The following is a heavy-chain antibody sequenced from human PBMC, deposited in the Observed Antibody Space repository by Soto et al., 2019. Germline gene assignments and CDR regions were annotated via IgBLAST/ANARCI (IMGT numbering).Heavy chain of an antibody. D-gene: IGHD3-22*01. CDR3: ASYSAWYYYDSSGYLLYFQH. J-gene: IGHJ1*01. CDR2: IYYSGST. V-gene: IGHV4-31*03. CDR1: GGSISSGGYY. Sequence: QVQLQESGPGLVKPSQTLSLTCTVSGGSISSGGYYWSWIRQHPGKGLEWIGYIYYSGSTYYNPSLKSRVTISVDTSKNQFSLKLSSVTAADTAVYYCASYSAWYYYDSSGYLLYFQHWGQGTLVTVSS.